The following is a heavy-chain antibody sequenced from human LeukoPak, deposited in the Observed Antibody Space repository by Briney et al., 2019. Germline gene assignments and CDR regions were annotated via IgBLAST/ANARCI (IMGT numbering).Heavy chain of an antibody. CDR1: GFTFSSYA. J-gene: IGHJ4*02. V-gene: IGHV3-30-3*01. CDR3: ARDRESSSKGHFDY. Sequence: GGSLRLSCAASGFTFSSYAMHWVRQAPGRRPEWVAVMSYDGTNIFYSDSVKGRFTISRDSSKNTLFLQMNSLRAEDTAVYYCARDRESSSKGHFDYWGQGTLVTVSS. CDR2: MSYDGTNI. D-gene: IGHD2-15*01.